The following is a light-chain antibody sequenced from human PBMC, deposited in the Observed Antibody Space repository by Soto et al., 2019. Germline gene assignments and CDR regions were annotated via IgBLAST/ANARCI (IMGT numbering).Light chain of an antibody. CDR3: QQYNANWT. CDR2: KAS. CDR1: QSVSSW. Sequence: DIQMTQSPSTLSASVGDRVTITCRASQSVSSWLAWYQQKPGTAPKLLIYKASTFQSGVPSRFSGSGSGTEFTLTISSLQPDDSATYYCQQYNANWTFGQGTKVEIK. V-gene: IGKV1-5*03. J-gene: IGKJ1*01.